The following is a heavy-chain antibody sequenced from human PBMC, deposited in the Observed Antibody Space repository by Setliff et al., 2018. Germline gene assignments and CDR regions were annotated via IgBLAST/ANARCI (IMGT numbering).Heavy chain of an antibody. J-gene: IGHJ4*02. Sequence: PGGSLRLSCAASGFTFSSYWMSWVRQAPGKGLEWVANIKQDGSNKYYADSVKGRFTISRDNSKNTLYLQMNSLRAEDTAVYYCARARNKYGAFDYWGQGTLVTVSS. CDR2: IKQDGSNK. D-gene: IGHD4-17*01. CDR3: ARARNKYGAFDY. CDR1: GFTFSSYW. V-gene: IGHV3-7*01.